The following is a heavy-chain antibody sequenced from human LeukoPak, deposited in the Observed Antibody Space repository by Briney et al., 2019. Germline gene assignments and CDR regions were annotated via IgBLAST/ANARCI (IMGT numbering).Heavy chain of an antibody. CDR1: GGSISSGSYY. D-gene: IGHD4-17*01. Sequence: KPSETLSLTCTVSGGSISSGSYYWSWIRQPAGKGLEWIGRIYTSGSTNYNPSLKTRVTMSVDTSKNQFSLKLSSVTAADTAVYYCARGPLTVTRGFDPWGQGTLVTVSS. V-gene: IGHV4-61*02. J-gene: IGHJ5*02. CDR2: IYTSGST. CDR3: ARGPLTVTRGFDP.